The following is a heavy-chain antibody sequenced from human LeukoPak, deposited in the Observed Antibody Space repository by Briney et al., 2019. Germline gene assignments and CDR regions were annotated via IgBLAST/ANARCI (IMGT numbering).Heavy chain of an antibody. D-gene: IGHD1-26*01. CDR1: GGSISSSSYY. V-gene: IGHV4-39*07. CDR2: IHYSGST. CDR3: ARRSYNSPFRY. Sequence: SETLSLTCTVSGGSISSSSYYWGWIRQPPGKGLEWIGSIHYSGSTNYNPSLKSRVTISVDTSKNQFSLNLTSVTAADTAVYYSARRSYNSPFRYWGQGTLVTVSS. J-gene: IGHJ4*02.